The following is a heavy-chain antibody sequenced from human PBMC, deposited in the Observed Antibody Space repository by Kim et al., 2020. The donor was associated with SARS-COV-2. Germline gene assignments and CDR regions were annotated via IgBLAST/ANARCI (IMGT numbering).Heavy chain of an antibody. D-gene: IGHD3-10*01. CDR2: IYNNGID. V-gene: IGHV4-61*02. CDR1: GGSISSSSYH. Sequence: SETLSLTCSASGGSISSSSYHWSWLRQPAGKGLEWLGRIYNNGIDRYNPSLGSRVTISEDASKNQFFLKLSSVTAADTAVYYCASGEFDLGGRGPLVTVSS. J-gene: IGHJ2*01. CDR3: ASGEFDL.